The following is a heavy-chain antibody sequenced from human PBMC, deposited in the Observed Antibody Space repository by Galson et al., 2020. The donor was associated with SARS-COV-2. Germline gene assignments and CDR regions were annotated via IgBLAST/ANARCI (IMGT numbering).Heavy chain of an antibody. CDR1: GFTFSSYW. CDR3: RGSATTPIGDY. D-gene: IGHD2-15*01. Sequence: EGSLRLSCAASGFTFSSYWMSWVRQAPGKGLEWVAHINPGGSEKYYVDSVKGRFTISRDNAKNSLYLQMNSLGADDTAIYYCRGSATTPIGDYWGQGTLVTVSS. J-gene: IGHJ4*02. CDR2: INPGGSEK. V-gene: IGHV3-7*02.